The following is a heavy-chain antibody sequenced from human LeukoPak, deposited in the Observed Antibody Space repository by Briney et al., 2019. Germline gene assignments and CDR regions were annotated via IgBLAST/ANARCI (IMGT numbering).Heavy chain of an antibody. CDR3: HIVVVPAAILSPYYYFDY. CDR2: IYYSGST. Sequence: SETLSLTCTVSGYSISSGYYWGWIRQPPGKGLEWIGSIYYSGSTYYNPSLKSRVTISVDTSKNQFSLKLSSVTAADTAVYYCHIVVVPAAILSPYYYFDYWGQGTLVTVSS. V-gene: IGHV4-38-2*02. J-gene: IGHJ4*02. CDR1: GYSISSGYY. D-gene: IGHD2-2*01.